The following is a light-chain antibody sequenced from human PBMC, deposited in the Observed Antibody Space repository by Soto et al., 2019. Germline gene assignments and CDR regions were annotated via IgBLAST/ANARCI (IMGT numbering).Light chain of an antibody. CDR2: ATS. CDR3: QQFGSSPTT. CDR1: QSVSRSY. J-gene: IGKJ1*01. Sequence: EIVLTQSPGTLSLSQGERASLSCRASQSVSRSYLAWYQQNPPQAPSLLIYATSSTATGIPDMFSGSSSGTDFRLTISLLDPEDFAVYYCQQFGSSPTTLGQGTTLDI. V-gene: IGKV3-20*01.